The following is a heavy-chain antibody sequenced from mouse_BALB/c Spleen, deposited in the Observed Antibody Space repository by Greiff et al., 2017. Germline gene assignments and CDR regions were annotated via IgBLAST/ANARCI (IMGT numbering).Heavy chain of an antibody. Sequence: QVQLKESGPGLVQPSQSLSITCTVSGFSLTSYGVHWVRQSPGKGLEWLGVIWSGGSTDYNAAFISRLSISKDNSKSQVFFKMNSLQADDTAIYYCARKDPSHYDGSSYAMDYWGQGTSVTVSS. CDR1: GFSLTSYG. CDR3: ARKDPSHYDGSSYAMDY. J-gene: IGHJ4*01. CDR2: IWSGGST. D-gene: IGHD1-1*01. V-gene: IGHV2-4-1*01.